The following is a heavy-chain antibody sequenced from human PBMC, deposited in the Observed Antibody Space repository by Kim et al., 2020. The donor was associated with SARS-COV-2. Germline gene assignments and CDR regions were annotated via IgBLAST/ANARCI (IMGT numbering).Heavy chain of an antibody. J-gene: IGHJ4*02. CDR1: GYTFTSYG. CDR3: ARDLGGYSSVPYDY. CDR2: ISAYNGNT. Sequence: ASVKVSCKASGYTFTSYGISWVRQAPGQGLEWMGWISAYNGNTNYAQKLQGRVTMTTDTSTSTAYMELRSLRSDDTAVYYCARDLGGYSSVPYDYWGQGTLVTVSS. D-gene: IGHD6-19*01. V-gene: IGHV1-18*01.